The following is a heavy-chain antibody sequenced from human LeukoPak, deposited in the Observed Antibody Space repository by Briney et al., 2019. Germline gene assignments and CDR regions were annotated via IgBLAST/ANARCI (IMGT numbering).Heavy chain of an antibody. Sequence: SETLSLTCTVSGGSISSYYWSWIRQAPGKGLEWIGYIYYSGSTNYNPSLKSRVTISVDTSKNQFSLKLRSVTAADTAVYYCARALGAFDIWGQGTMVTVSS. CDR1: GGSISSYY. CDR2: IYYSGST. V-gene: IGHV4-59*01. CDR3: ARALGAFDI. J-gene: IGHJ3*02.